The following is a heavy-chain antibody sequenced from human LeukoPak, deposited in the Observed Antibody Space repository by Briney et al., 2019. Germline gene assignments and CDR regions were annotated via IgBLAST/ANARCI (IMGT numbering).Heavy chain of an antibody. V-gene: IGHV3-23*01. CDR1: GFPFSIHG. D-gene: IGHD4/OR15-4a*01. CDR3: ARRAGAYSHPYDY. J-gene: IGHJ4*02. Sequence: GGSLRLSCAGSGFPFSIHGMNWVRQAPGKGLEWVSGISPGGGPTYYADSVKGRFTIARDNSKNTLFLQMNSLRAEDTAVYYCARRAGAYSHPYDYWGQGTLVTVSS. CDR2: ISPGGGPT.